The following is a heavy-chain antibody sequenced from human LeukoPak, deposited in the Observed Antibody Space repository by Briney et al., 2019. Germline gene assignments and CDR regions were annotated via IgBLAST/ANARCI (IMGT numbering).Heavy chain of an antibody. Sequence: GRSLRLSCVVSGFTFRHYSMHWVRQAPGKGLEWVALILYDGSNKHYADSVKGRFTISRDDSKNTLYLQMNSPRPEDTAVYYCVKDRLRSLVGAVGDYWGQGTLVTVSS. CDR2: ILYDGSNK. D-gene: IGHD1-26*01. CDR3: VKDRLRSLVGAVGDY. J-gene: IGHJ4*02. V-gene: IGHV3-30*01. CDR1: GFTFRHYS.